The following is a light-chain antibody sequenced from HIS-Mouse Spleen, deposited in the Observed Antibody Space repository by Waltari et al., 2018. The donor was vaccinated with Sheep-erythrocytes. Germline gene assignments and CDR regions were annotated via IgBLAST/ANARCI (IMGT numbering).Light chain of an antibody. V-gene: IGLV6-57*04. J-gene: IGLJ1*01. Sequence: NFMLTQPHSVSESPGKTVTISCTRSSGSIASNYVQWYQQRPGRAPTTVIYEDNQRPSGFPDRFSGSIDSSSNSASLTISGLKTEDEADYYCQSYDSSNYVFGTGTKVTVL. CDR3: QSYDSSNYV. CDR1: SGSIASNY. CDR2: EDN.